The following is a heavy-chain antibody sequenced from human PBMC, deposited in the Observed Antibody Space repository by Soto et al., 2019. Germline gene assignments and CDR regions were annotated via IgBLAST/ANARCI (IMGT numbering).Heavy chain of an antibody. CDR3: ARVPYGSGSPRWFDP. CDR1: GGSISSGGYY. J-gene: IGHJ5*02. D-gene: IGHD3-10*01. CDR2: IYYSGST. V-gene: IGHV4-31*03. Sequence: QVQLQESGPGLVKPSQTLSLTCTVSGGSISSGGYYWSWIRQHPGKGLEWIGYIYYSGSTYYNPSLKSRVTISVDTSKNQFSLKLSSVTAADTAVYYCARVPYGSGSPRWFDPWGQGTLVTVSS.